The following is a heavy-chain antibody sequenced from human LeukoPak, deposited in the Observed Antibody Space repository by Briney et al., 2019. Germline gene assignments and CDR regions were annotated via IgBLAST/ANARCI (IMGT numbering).Heavy chain of an antibody. V-gene: IGHV3-23*01. D-gene: IGHD3-10*01. CDR3: AKGGGSHYSPLDH. CDR1: GFTFRNYA. CDR2: ISGSGDTT. J-gene: IGHJ4*02. Sequence: QAGGSLRLSCAASGFTFRNYAMSWVRQAPGKGLKLVSGISGSGDTTYYADSVKGRFTISRDISKNTLYLQMNSLRAEDTAVYYCAKGGGSHYSPLDHWGQGTLVTVSS.